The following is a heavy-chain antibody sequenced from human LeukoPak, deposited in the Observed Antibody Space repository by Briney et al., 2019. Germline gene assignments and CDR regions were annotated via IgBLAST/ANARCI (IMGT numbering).Heavy chain of an antibody. V-gene: IGHV4-34*01. CDR3: ARAASGSYLYYYYYMDV. CDR2: INHSGST. J-gene: IGHJ6*03. CDR1: GGSFSGYY. Sequence: SETLSLTCAVYGGSFSGYYWSWIRQPPGKGLEWIGEINHSGSTNHNPSLKSRVTISVDTSKNQFSLKLSSVTAADTAVYYCARAASGSYLYYYYYMDVWGKGTTVTVSS. D-gene: IGHD1-26*01.